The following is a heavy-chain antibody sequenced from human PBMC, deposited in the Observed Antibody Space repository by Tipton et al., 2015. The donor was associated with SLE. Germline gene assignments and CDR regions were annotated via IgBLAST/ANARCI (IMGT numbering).Heavy chain of an antibody. CDR3: ARLGYCSGGSCYSLPHYFDY. V-gene: IGHV4-59*08. Sequence: TLSLTCTVSGGSISSYYWSWIRQPPGKGLEWIGYIHYSGSTNYNPSLKSRVTISVDTSKNQFSLKLSSVTAADTAVYYCARLGYCSGGSCYSLPHYFDYWGQGTLVTVSS. J-gene: IGHJ4*02. D-gene: IGHD2-15*01. CDR2: IHYSGST. CDR1: GGSISSYY.